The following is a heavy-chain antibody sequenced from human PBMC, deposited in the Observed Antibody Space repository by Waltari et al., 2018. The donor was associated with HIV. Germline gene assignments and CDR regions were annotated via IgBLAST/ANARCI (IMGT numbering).Heavy chain of an antibody. CDR2: IKPNTEGGTT. D-gene: IGHD1-26*01. Sequence: EAQLVESGGDLVKPGESLRLSCVASGFTFTNAWMNWVRQAPGKGLEWVGRIKPNTEGGTTDFAAPVKGRFTISRDDSKNMVYLQMNSLKTEDTAVYYCSTGPSVGIVWGQGTLVTVSS. V-gene: IGHV3-15*05. CDR1: GFTFTNAW. J-gene: IGHJ4*02. CDR3: STGPSVGIV.